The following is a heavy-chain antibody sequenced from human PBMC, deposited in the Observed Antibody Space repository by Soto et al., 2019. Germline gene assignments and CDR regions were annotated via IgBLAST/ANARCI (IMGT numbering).Heavy chain of an antibody. CDR3: ARGHRYGMDV. J-gene: IGHJ6*02. Sequence: GSLRLSCAASGFTFSSYAMSWVRQAPGKGLEWVSAISGSGGSTYYADSVKGRFTISRDNAKNSLYLQMNSLRAEDTAVYYCARGHRYGMDVWGQGTTVTVSS. V-gene: IGHV3-23*01. CDR2: ISGSGGST. CDR1: GFTFSSYA.